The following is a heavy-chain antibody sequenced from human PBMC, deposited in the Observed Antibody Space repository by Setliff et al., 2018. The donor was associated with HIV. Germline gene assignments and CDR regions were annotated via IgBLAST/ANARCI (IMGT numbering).Heavy chain of an antibody. CDR2: IKENGDEK. J-gene: IGHJ4*02. V-gene: IGHV3-7*03. D-gene: IGHD3-22*01. CDR1: GFTFSTYW. Sequence: GGSLRLSCAASGFTFSTYWMSWFRQAPGKGLEWVANIKENGDEKYYVDSVKGRFTISRDNAKNSRYLQMSSLRVEDTAVYYCARSVPDSAYRPTDYWGQGTQVTVSS. CDR3: ARSVPDSAYRPTDY.